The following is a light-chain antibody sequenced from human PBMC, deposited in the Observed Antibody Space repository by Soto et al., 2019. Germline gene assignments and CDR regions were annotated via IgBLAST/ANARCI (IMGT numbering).Light chain of an antibody. V-gene: IGKV3-15*01. Sequence: EVVMTQSPATLSVSPGERVTLSCRASQSINAHLAWYQQKPGQAPRLLIHGASTRATGIPARFSGSGFGTEFIITISCLQSEYFAVYYCQQYNTWLWTFGQGTKVEIQ. CDR2: GAS. J-gene: IGKJ1*01. CDR3: QQYNTWLWT. CDR1: QSINAH.